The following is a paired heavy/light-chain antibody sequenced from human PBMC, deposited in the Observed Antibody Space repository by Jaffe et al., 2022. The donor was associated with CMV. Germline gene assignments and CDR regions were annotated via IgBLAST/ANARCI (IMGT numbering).Light chain of an antibody. CDR3: QSYDSSNYYV. Sequence: NFMLTQPHSVSESPGKTVTISCTRSSGSIASNYVQWYQQRPGSAPTTVIYEDNQRPSGVPDRFSGSIDSSSNSASLTISGLKTEDEADYYCQSYDSSNYYVFGTGTKVTVL. J-gene: IGLJ1*01. CDR2: EDN. CDR1: SGSIASNY. V-gene: IGLV6-57*04.
Heavy chain of an antibody. V-gene: IGHV3-33*01. Sequence: QVQLVESGGGVVQPGRSLRLSCAASGFTFSSYGMHWVRQAPGKGLEWVAVIWYDGSNKYYADSVKGRFTISRDNSKNTLYLQMNSLRAEDTAVYYCARAHGDYTRPVTYYYYGMDVWGQGTTVTVSS. CDR3: ARAHGDYTRPVTYYYYGMDV. D-gene: IGHD4-17*01. CDR1: GFTFSSYG. CDR2: IWYDGSNK. J-gene: IGHJ6*02.